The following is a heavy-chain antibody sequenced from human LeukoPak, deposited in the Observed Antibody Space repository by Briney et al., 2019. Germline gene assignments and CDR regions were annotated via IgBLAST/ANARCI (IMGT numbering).Heavy chain of an antibody. CDR3: ANWETVVNGKIFDY. Sequence: KPSSSAAGCTFISCAMCCVRQAPGKGREWVSGSSGSGGSTNYAPSVNGRFTISIDKSKNTLYLQLNSLTAADTAVYYCANWETVVNGKIFDYWGQGTLVTVSS. D-gene: IGHD4-23*01. CDR2: SSGSGGST. J-gene: IGHJ4*02. V-gene: IGHV3-23*01. CDR1: GCTFISCA.